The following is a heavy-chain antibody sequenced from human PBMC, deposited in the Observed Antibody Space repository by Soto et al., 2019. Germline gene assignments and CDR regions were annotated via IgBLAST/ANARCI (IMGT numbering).Heavy chain of an antibody. J-gene: IGHJ6*02. CDR1: GFTFRNYA. CDR2: IGLGSSPK. CDR3: ANSAVLLWFGESPSGMDV. D-gene: IGHD3-10*01. Sequence: GGSLRLSCVASGFTFRNYALSWVRQAPGKGLEWVSSIGLGSSPKYYADSVEGRFTISRDNAQNSLYLQMNSLRAEDTAVYYCANSAVLLWFGESPSGMDVWGQGTTVTVSS. V-gene: IGHV3-48*01.